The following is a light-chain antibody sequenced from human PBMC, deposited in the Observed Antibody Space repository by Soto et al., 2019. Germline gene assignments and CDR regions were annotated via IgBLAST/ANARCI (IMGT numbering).Light chain of an antibody. Sequence: EIVLTHSPGTLSLSPGERATLSCRASQRLSASDIAWYQQKPGQAPKFLIYGVSSRATGIPDRFSGSGSGTDFTLTISRLQHEDFAVYYCQQHGSSTITFGQGTRLEIK. CDR1: QRLSASD. CDR3: QQHGSSTIT. V-gene: IGKV3-20*01. CDR2: GVS. J-gene: IGKJ5*01.